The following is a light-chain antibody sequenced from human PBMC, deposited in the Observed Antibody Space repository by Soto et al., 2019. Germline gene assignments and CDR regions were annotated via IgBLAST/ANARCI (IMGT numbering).Light chain of an antibody. Sequence: EIVMTQSPATLSVSPGERSTLACSSSQSVSSNLAWYQQKPGQSPRLLIYGASTRATGVPARFGGSGSGTQFTLTISSLQSDDFAVYFCQQYHNWPPAWTFGQGTKVDI. CDR1: QSVSSN. J-gene: IGKJ1*01. V-gene: IGKV3-15*01. CDR3: QQYHNWPPAWT. CDR2: GAS.